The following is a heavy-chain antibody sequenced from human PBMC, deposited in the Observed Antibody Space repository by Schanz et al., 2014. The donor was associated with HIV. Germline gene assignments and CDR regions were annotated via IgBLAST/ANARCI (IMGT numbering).Heavy chain of an antibody. CDR1: GFTFSSYG. CDR3: AKDMVPGDITGAYYYYGVDV. CDR2: IWYDGTNK. V-gene: IGHV3-33*06. D-gene: IGHD2-2*01. J-gene: IGHJ6*02. Sequence: QVQLVESGGGVVQPGRSLRLSCAASGFTFSSYGMHWARQAPGKGLEWVAVIWYDGTNKYYADSVKGRFTISRDNSKYTLYLQMNSLRVEDTAVYYCAKDMVPGDITGAYYYYGVDVWGQGTTVTVSS.